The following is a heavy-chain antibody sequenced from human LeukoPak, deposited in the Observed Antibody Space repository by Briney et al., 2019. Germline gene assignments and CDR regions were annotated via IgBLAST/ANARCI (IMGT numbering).Heavy chain of an antibody. V-gene: IGHV3-7*01. CDR2: IKQDGSEK. D-gene: IGHD6-13*01. Sequence: QAGASLGLSCAASGFTFSSYWMSWVRQAPGKGLEWVANIKQDGSEKYYVDSVKGRFTISRDNAKNSLYLQMNSLRAEDTAVYYCANTRAAALVYFDYWGQGTLVTVSS. CDR3: ANTRAAALVYFDY. J-gene: IGHJ4*02. CDR1: GFTFSSYW.